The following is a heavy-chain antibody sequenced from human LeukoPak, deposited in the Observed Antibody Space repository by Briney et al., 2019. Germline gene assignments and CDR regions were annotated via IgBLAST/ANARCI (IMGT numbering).Heavy chain of an antibody. D-gene: IGHD1-26*01. J-gene: IGHJ4*02. Sequence: GGSLRLSCEVSGITFSTTWVTWVRQAPGKGLEWVANIMPDGSEKYYMDSVKGRFTISRDNPKNSLSLQMDGLRAEDTAVYYCAADTITGATVLDFWGQGTLVTVSS. CDR2: IMPDGSEK. CDR1: GITFSTTW. V-gene: IGHV3-7*01. CDR3: AADTITGATVLDF.